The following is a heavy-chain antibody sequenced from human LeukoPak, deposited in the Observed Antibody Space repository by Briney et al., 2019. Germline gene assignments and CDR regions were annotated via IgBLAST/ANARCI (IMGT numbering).Heavy chain of an antibody. CDR3: ARTRGYYFDY. V-gene: IGHV3-74*01. J-gene: IGHJ4*02. CDR1: GFTFSSSW. D-gene: IGHD3-10*01. CDR2: IKTDGSTT. Sequence: GGSLRLSCAVSGFTFSSSWMHWVRQAPGKGLVWVSHIKTDGSTTAYADSVKGRFTISRDNAKNTLYLQMNSLRAEDTAVYYCARTRGYYFDYWGQGTLVTVSS.